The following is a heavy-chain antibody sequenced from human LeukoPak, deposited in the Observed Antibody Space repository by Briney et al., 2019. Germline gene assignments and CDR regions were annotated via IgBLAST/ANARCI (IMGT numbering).Heavy chain of an antibody. V-gene: IGHV4-34*01. J-gene: IGHJ4*02. D-gene: IGHD3-10*01. CDR1: GGSFSGYY. CDR2: INHSGST. CDR3: ARHARRRAMVRGVITSFDY. Sequence: PSETLSLTCAVYGGSFSGYYWSWIRQPPGKGLEWIGEINHSGSTNYNPSLKSRVTISVDTSKNQFSLKLSSVTAADTAVYYCARHARRRAMVRGVITSFDYWGQGTLVTVSS.